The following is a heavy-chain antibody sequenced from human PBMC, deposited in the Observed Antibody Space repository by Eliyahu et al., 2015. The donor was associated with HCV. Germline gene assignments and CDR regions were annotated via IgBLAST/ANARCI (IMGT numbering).Heavy chain of an antibody. Sequence: QVQLVQSGAEVKKPGASVKISCEASGYTFTNYYLHWVRQAPGQRLEWMAIINPSAGNTNYAQNLHDRLTVTRDTSTSTVYMELSNLRSEDTAVYYCARDPSSVTGYALFDSWGQGTRVTVSS. D-gene: IGHD5-12*01. J-gene: IGHJ4*02. CDR3: ARDPSSVTGYALFDS. V-gene: IGHV1-46*04. CDR1: GYTFTNYY. CDR2: INPSAGNT.